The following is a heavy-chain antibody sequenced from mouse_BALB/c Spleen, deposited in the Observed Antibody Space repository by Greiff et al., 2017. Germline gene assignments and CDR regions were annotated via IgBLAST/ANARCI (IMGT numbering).Heavy chain of an antibody. V-gene: IGHV1-69*02. Sequence: VQLQQPGAELVRPGASVKLSCKASGYTFTSYWINWVKQRPGQGLEWIGNIYPSDSYTNYNQKFKDKATLTVDKSSSTAYMQLSSPTSEDSAVYYCTISTDYGNFPFAYWGQGTLVTVSA. CDR1: GYTFTSYW. D-gene: IGHD2-1*01. J-gene: IGHJ3*01. CDR2: IYPSDSYT. CDR3: TISTDYGNFPFAY.